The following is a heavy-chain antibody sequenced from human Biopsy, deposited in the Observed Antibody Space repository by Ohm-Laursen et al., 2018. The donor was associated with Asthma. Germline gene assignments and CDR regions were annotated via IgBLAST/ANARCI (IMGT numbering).Heavy chain of an antibody. Sequence: SLRLSCTAPRFTYEMHWVRQAPGKGLEWVAVISYDGSSIYYADSVKDRFTISRDNSKNTLSLQMNSLTAEDTAVYYCAREGVAGTHIEDWGQGTLVTVSS. CDR2: ISYDGSSI. V-gene: IGHV3-30-3*01. J-gene: IGHJ4*02. D-gene: IGHD6-19*01. CDR3: AREGVAGTHIED. CDR1: RFTYE.